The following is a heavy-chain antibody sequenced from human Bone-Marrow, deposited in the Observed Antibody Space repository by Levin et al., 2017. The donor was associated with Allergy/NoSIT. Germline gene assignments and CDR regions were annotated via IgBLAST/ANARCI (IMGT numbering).Heavy chain of an antibody. CDR3: ARDRGGGIAAAGTRQFDY. CDR1: GGTFSSYA. CDR2: IIPIFGTA. Sequence: GASVKVSCKASGGTFSSYAISWVRQAPGQGLEWMGGIIPIFGTANYAQKFQGRVTITADESTSTAYMELSSLRSEDTAVYYCARDRGGGIAAAGTRQFDYWGQGTLVTVSS. D-gene: IGHD6-13*01. J-gene: IGHJ4*02. V-gene: IGHV1-69*13.